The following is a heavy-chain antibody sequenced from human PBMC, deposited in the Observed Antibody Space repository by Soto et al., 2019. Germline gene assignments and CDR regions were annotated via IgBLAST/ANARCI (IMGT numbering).Heavy chain of an antibody. CDR3: ARDQGDYYGSGSLSLDY. CDR1: GYTFTSYA. Sequence: QVQLVQSGAEGKKPGASVKVSCKASGYTFTSYAMHWVRQAPGQRLEWMGWINAGNGNTKYSQKLQGRVTITRDTSASTAYMELSSLRSEDTAVYYCARDQGDYYGSGSLSLDYWGQGTLVTVSS. J-gene: IGHJ4*02. CDR2: INAGNGNT. D-gene: IGHD3-10*01. V-gene: IGHV1-3*01.